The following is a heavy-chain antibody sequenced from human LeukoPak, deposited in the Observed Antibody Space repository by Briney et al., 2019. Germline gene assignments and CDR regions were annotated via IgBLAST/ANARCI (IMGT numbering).Heavy chain of an antibody. CDR3: ARGPLNWGRRTWFAP. D-gene: IGHD7-27*01. Sequence: PSETLSLTCAVYGGSFSGYYWSWIRQPPGKGLEWIGEINQSGSTNYNPSLKSRVTISVDTSKNQFSLKLSSVTAADTAVYYCARGPLNWGRRTWFAPWAREPWSPSPQ. CDR1: GGSFSGYY. CDR2: INQSGST. V-gene: IGHV4-34*01. J-gene: IGHJ5*02.